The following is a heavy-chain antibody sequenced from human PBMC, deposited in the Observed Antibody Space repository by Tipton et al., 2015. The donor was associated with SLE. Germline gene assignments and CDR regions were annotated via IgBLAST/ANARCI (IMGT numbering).Heavy chain of an antibody. CDR1: GGSITTRSYY. CDR2: ISYSGAT. CDR3: ARVVYCSSTSCYKAYYYYMDV. V-gene: IGHV4-39*07. D-gene: IGHD2-2*02. Sequence: TLSLTCIVSGGSITTRSYYWGWIRQPPGKGLEWIASISYSGATYYNPSLKSRVIISLDTSRNHFSLKLTSVAAADTAVYYCARVVYCSSTSCYKAYYYYMDVWGKGTTVTVSS. J-gene: IGHJ6*03.